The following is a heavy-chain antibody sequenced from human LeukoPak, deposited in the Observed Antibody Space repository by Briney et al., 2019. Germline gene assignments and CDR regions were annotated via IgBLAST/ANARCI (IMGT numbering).Heavy chain of an antibody. J-gene: IGHJ4*02. V-gene: IGHV1-69*13. D-gene: IGHD6-13*01. Sequence: SVKVSCKASGGTFSSYAISWVRQAPGQGLEWMGGIIPIFGTANCAQKFQGRVTITADESTSTAYMELSSLRSEDTAVYYCARMEAGIAAAGYFDYWGQGTLVTVSS. CDR3: ARMEAGIAAAGYFDY. CDR2: IIPIFGTA. CDR1: GGTFSSYA.